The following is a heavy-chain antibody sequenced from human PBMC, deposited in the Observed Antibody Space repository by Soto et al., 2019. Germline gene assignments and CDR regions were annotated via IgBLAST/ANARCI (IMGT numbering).Heavy chain of an antibody. CDR1: GFTFSSYA. Sequence: GGSLRLSCAASGFTFSSYAMGWVRQGPGKGLEWVAVVSIGGSTHYADSVRGRLTISRDNSKNTLSLQMNSLTAEDTAVYFCAKRRGAGGHFDYWGQGALVTVSS. CDR3: AKRRGAGGHFDY. J-gene: IGHJ4*02. D-gene: IGHD2-15*01. CDR2: VSIGGST. V-gene: IGHV3-23*01.